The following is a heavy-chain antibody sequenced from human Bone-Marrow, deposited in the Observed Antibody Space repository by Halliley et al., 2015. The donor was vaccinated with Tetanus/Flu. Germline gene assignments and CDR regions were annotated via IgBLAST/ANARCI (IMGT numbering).Heavy chain of an antibody. Sequence: LEWMGNIFPGDSDPKYNSPAQGRVTLSVDKSTTPAYLQGSSLKASDSAIYFCARREGYYWTYWGQGTLVTVSS. D-gene: IGHD5-12*01. CDR2: IFPGDSDP. V-gene: IGHV5-51*01. CDR3: ARREGYYWTY. J-gene: IGHJ4*02.